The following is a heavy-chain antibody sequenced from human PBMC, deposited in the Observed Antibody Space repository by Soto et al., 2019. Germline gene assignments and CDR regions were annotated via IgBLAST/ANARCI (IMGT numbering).Heavy chain of an antibody. CDR3: ARAVGYSYGPFDY. D-gene: IGHD5-18*01. V-gene: IGHV4-61*01. CDR1: GGSVSSGSYY. CDR2: IYYSGST. J-gene: IGHJ4*02. Sequence: LPETLSLTCTVSGGSVSSGSYYWSWIRQPPGKGLEWIGYIYYSGSTNYNPSLKSRVTISVDTSKNQFSLKLSSVTAADTAVYYCARAVGYSYGPFDYWGQGTLVTVSS.